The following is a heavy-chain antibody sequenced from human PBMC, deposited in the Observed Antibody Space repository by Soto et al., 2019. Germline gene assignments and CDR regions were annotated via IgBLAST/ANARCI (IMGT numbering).Heavy chain of an antibody. CDR3: ARDERGFGESDYFDY. Sequence: QVQLQESGPGLVKPSQTLSLTCTVSGGSISSGGYYWSWIRQHPGKGLEWIGYIYYSGSTYYNPSLKRRVTISVDTSKNQFSLKLSSVTAADTAVYYCARDERGFGESDYFDYWGQGTLVTVSS. D-gene: IGHD3-10*01. CDR2: IYYSGST. CDR1: GGSISSGGYY. J-gene: IGHJ4*02. V-gene: IGHV4-31*03.